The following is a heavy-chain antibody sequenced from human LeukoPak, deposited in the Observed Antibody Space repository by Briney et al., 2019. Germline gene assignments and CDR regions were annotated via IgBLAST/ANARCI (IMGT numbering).Heavy chain of an antibody. J-gene: IGHJ3*02. CDR2: ISAYNGNT. CDR1: GYTFTSYG. Sequence: ASVKVSCKASGYTFTSYGISWVRQAPGQGLEWMGWISAYNGNTNYAQKLQGRVTTTTDTSTSTAYMELRSLRSDDTAVYYCAGHSRDYDYVWGSYWAFDIWGQGTVVTVSS. CDR3: AGHSRDYDYVWGSYWAFDI. D-gene: IGHD3-16*01. V-gene: IGHV1-18*01.